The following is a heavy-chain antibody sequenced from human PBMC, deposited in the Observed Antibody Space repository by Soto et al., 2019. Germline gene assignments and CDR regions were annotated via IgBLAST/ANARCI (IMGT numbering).Heavy chain of an antibody. CDR1: GFTFSSYA. CDR3: AKLRSGKYSSSWYRALAFDY. V-gene: IGHV3-23*01. Sequence: GGSLRLSCAASGFTFSSYAMSWVRQAPGKGLEWVSAISGSGGSTYYADSVKGRFTISRDNSKNTLDLQMNSLRAEDTAVYYCAKLRSGKYSSSWYRALAFDYWGQGTLVTVSS. CDR2: ISGSGGST. D-gene: IGHD6-13*01. J-gene: IGHJ4*02.